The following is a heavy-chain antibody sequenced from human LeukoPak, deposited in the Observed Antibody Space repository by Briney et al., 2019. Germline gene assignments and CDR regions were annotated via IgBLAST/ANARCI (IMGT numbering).Heavy chain of an antibody. CDR1: RFTFSNYA. D-gene: IGHD2-15*01. Sequence: QPGGSLRLSCAASRFTFSNYAMTWVRQAPGKGLEWVSALSGSGGSAYYADSVKGRFTISRDNSKNTLYLQMNSLRAEDTAVYYCAKYPGYCSGGSCYNWFDPWGQGTLVTVSS. J-gene: IGHJ5*02. CDR3: AKYPGYCSGGSCYNWFDP. V-gene: IGHV3-23*01. CDR2: LSGSGGSA.